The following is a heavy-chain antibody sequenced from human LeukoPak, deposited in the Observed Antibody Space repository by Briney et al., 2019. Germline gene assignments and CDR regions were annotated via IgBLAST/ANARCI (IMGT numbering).Heavy chain of an antibody. CDR1: GYTFTVYY. Sequence: ASVKVSCKASGYTFTVYYMHWVRQAPGQGLEWMGRTNPNSGGTNYAQKFQGRVTMTRDTSISTAYMELSRLRSDDTAVYYCARLVVITQYYFDYWGQGTLVTVSS. D-gene: IGHD3-22*01. CDR3: ARLVVITQYYFDY. V-gene: IGHV1-2*06. J-gene: IGHJ4*02. CDR2: TNPNSGGT.